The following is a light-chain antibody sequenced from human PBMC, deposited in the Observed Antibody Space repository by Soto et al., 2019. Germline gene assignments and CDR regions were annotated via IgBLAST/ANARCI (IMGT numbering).Light chain of an antibody. J-gene: IGLJ1*01. CDR1: SRDVGGYNY. CDR3: SSHTTSSTLYYV. V-gene: IGLV2-14*03. Sequence: QSALTQPASVSGSPGQSITISCTGTSRDVGGYNYVSWYQQHPGKAPKVMIYDVSHRPSGVSNRFSGSKSGNTASLTIYGLQPEDEADYYCSSHTTSSTLYYVFGTGTKVTVL. CDR2: DVS.